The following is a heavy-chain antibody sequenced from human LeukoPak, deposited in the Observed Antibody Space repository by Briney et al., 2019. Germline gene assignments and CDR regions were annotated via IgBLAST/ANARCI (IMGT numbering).Heavy chain of an antibody. CDR3: AKVHPGYSSGWTYYFDY. J-gene: IGHJ4*02. Sequence: PGGSLRLSCAASGFTFSSYAMGWVRQAPGKGLEWVSAISGSGDSTYYADSVKGRFTISRDNSKNTLYLQMNSLRAEDTAVYYCAKVHPGYSSGWTYYFDYWGQGTLVTVSS. CDR2: ISGSGDST. CDR1: GFTFSSYA. D-gene: IGHD6-19*01. V-gene: IGHV3-23*01.